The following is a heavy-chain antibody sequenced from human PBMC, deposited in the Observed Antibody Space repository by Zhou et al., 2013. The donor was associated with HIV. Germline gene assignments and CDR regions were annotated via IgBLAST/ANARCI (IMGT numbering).Heavy chain of an antibody. J-gene: IGHJ6*03. CDR3: ARELYGSGSYLTYYYYYYMDV. CDR2: IIPILGIA. Sequence: QVQLVQSGAEVKKPGSSVKVSCKASGGTFSSYAISWVRQAPGQGLEWMGRIIPILGIANYAQKFQGRVTITADKSTSTAYMELSSLRSEDTAVYYCARELYGSGSYLTYYYYYYMDVWGKGTTGHRLL. V-gene: IGHV1-69*04. D-gene: IGHD3-10*01. CDR1: GGTFSSYA.